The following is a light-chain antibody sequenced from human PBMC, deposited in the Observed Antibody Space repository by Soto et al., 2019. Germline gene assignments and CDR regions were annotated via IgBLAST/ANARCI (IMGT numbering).Light chain of an antibody. J-gene: IGKJ5*01. CDR2: DAS. CDR1: QTIRNW. CDR3: QQVNTWPPIS. V-gene: IGKV1-5*01. Sequence: DIQMTQSPSTLSASLGDRVTITCRASQTIRNWLAWYQQKPGKAPKLLIFDASSVESGGPSRFSGSGSGTEFTLTISSLQSEECAVYYCQQVNTWPPISFGQGTRLEI.